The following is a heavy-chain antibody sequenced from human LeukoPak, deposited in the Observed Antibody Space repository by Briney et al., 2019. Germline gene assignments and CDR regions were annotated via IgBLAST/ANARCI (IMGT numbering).Heavy chain of an antibody. D-gene: IGHD2-2*01. CDR2: ISYSGST. V-gene: IGHV4-59*12. J-gene: IGHJ4*02. CDR1: GGSISSYY. Sequence: SETLSLTCTVSGGSISSYYWSWIRQPPGKGLEWIGYISYSGSTNYNPSLKSRVTLSVDMSKRQFSLKVTSVTAADTAVYYCALVIPAAALVDYWGQGTLVTVSS. CDR3: ALVIPAAALVDY.